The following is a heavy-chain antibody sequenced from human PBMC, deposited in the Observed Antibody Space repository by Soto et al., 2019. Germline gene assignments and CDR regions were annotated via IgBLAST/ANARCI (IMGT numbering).Heavy chain of an antibody. D-gene: IGHD1-26*01. CDR3: AREGASGFGMDV. J-gene: IGHJ6*02. CDR2: IYPSGRA. Sequence: QVQLQESGPRLVTPSETLTLTCSLSGGSITNHYWGWIRQPPGKGLEFIGRIYPSGRAHYNPSLQSRVTMSVDTSKNQFSLKLRSVTAADTAVYYCAREGASGFGMDVWGQGTTVTVSS. CDR1: GGSITNHY. V-gene: IGHV4-4*07.